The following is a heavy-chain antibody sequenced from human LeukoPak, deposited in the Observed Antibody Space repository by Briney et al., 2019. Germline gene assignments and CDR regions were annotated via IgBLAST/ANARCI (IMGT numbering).Heavy chain of an antibody. Sequence: SVKVSCKASGYTFTGYYMHWVRQAPGQGLEWMGRVIPILAISNYAQMFQDRVTITADKSTSTAYMELSSLRSEDTAVYFCARTNYYDSSGSQGPGTFYYGLDVWGQGTTVTVSS. CDR1: GYTFTGYY. D-gene: IGHD3-22*01. V-gene: IGHV1-69*02. CDR3: ARTNYYDSSGSQGPGTFYYGLDV. J-gene: IGHJ6*02. CDR2: VIPILAIS.